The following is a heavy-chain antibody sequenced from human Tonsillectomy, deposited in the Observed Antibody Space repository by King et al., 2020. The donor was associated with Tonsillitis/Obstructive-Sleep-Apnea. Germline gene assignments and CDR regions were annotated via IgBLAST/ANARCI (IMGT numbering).Heavy chain of an antibody. Sequence: QVQLQQWGAGLLKPSETLSLTCGVYGGSFSGYYWSWIRQPPGMGLEWIGEINHSGSTDYNSSLKSRVTISRDTSKNQFSLRLTSVTAADTAVYYCGTNAGDYYYYMDVWGKGTTVTVSS. CDR3: GTNAGDYYYYMDV. CDR1: GGSFSGYY. J-gene: IGHJ6*03. V-gene: IGHV4-34*01. CDR2: INHSGST. D-gene: IGHD2-2*01.